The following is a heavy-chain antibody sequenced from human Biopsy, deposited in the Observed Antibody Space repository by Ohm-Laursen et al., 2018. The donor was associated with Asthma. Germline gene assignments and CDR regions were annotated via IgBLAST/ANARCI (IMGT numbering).Heavy chain of an antibody. J-gene: IGHJ6*02. Sequence: SVSVSCKASGGTFNNYAINWVRQAPGQGLEWMGGISPIFGSTAYAQKFQGRVTITADIFTSTVYMELSGLRSEDTAVLYCAKARCYYYYCDMEVWGPGTAITVSS. CDR2: ISPIFGST. CDR1: GGTFNNYA. CDR3: AKARCYYYYCDMEV. V-gene: IGHV1-69*06.